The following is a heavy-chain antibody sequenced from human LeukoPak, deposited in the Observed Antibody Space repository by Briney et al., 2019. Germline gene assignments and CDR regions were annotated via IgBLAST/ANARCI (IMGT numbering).Heavy chain of an antibody. CDR1: GGSISSSSYY. D-gene: IGHD3-10*01. V-gene: IGHV4-39*07. Sequence: SETLSLTCTVSGGSISSSSYYWGWIRQPPGKGLEWIGSIYYSGSTYYNPSLKSRVTISVDTSKNQFSLKLSSVTAADTAVYYCARDAGTYYYGSGSYYNPHWFDPWGQGTLVTVSS. CDR3: ARDAGTYYYGSGSYYNPHWFDP. CDR2: IYYSGST. J-gene: IGHJ5*02.